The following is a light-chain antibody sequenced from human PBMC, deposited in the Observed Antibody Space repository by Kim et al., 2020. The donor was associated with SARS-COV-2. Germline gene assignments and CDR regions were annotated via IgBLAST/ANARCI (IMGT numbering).Light chain of an antibody. V-gene: IGLV7-43*01. CDR3: LLYYGGSWV. CDR1: TGAVTSGYY. CDR2: TTS. J-gene: IGLJ3*02. Sequence: QAVVTQEPSLTVSPGGTVTLTCASSTGAVTSGYYPNWFQQKPGQAPRSLIYTTSNRQSWTPARFSGSLLGGKAALTLSGVQTEDEADYYCLLYYGGSWVFGGGTKLTVL.